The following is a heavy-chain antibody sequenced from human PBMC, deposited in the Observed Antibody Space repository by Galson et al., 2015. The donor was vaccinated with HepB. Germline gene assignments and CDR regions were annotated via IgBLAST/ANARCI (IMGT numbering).Heavy chain of an antibody. V-gene: IGHV5-10-1*01. CDR2: IDPSDSYT. CDR3: ARHSVGSGSYRGRDAFDI. D-gene: IGHD3-10*01. CDR1: GYSFTSYW. Sequence: QSGAEVKKPGESLRISCKGSGYSFTSYWISWVRRMPGKGLEWMGRIDPSDSYTNYSPSFQGHVTISADKSISTAYLQWSSLKASDTAMYYCARHSVGSGSYRGRDAFDIWGQGTMVTVSS. J-gene: IGHJ3*02.